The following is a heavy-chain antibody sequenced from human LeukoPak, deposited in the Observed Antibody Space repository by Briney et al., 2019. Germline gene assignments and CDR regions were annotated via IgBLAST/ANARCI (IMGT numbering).Heavy chain of an antibody. CDR1: GGSLSGYY. J-gene: IGHJ3*02. CDR2: INHSGST. CDR3: ARRRIQLWSDAFDI. Sequence: SETLSLTCAVYGGSLSGYYWSWIRQPPGKGLEWIGEINHSGSTNYNPSLKSRVTISVDTSKNQFSLKLSSVTAADTAVYYCARRRIQLWSDAFDIWGQGTMVTVSS. D-gene: IGHD5-18*01. V-gene: IGHV4-34*01.